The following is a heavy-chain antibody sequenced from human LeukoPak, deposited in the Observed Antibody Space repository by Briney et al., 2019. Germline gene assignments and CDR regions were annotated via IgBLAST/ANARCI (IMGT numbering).Heavy chain of an antibody. CDR1: GGSISSYY. CDR3: ATYSTGFDI. CDR2: IYYSGST. V-gene: IGHV4-59*12. Sequence: SETLSLTCTVSGGSISSYYWSWIRQPPGKGLEWIGYIYYSGSTNYNPSLRSRVTILVDTSKNQFSLKLSSVTAADTAVYYCATYSTGFDIWGQGTVVTVSS. J-gene: IGHJ3*02. D-gene: IGHD6-19*01.